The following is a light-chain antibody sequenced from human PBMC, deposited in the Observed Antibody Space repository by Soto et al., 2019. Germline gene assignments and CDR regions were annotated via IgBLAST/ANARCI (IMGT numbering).Light chain of an antibody. J-gene: IGKJ2*01. V-gene: IGKV3-15*01. CDR2: DAS. CDR3: QQYHKWPPQYT. CDR1: QNINSD. Sequence: EIVMTQSPVTLSVSPGERATLSCRASQNINSDLAWYQQRPGQAPRLLIYDASSRATDIPPRIRGSGSGTDFPLTISSLQSEDLGVYFCQQYHKWPPQYTIGQGTKLEI.